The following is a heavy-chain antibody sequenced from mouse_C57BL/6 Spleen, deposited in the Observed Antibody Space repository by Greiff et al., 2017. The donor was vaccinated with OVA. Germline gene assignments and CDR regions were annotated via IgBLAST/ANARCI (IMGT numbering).Heavy chain of an antibody. CDR2: IDPSDSYT. CDR3: ARSTAFDN. V-gene: IGHV1-50*01. D-gene: IGHD4-1*02. Sequence: QVQLQQPGAELVKPGASVKLSCKASGYTFTSYWMQWVKQRPGQGLEWIGEIDPSDSYTNYNQKFKGKATLTVDPSSSPAYMQLSTLTPEDSAVYNCARSTAFDNWGQGTTLTDSS. CDR1: GYTFTSYW. J-gene: IGHJ2*01.